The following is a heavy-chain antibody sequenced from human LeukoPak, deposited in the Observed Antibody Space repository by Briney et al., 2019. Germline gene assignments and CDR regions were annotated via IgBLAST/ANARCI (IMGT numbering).Heavy chain of an antibody. CDR2: ISNDITTT. CDR3: ARDGEKSYEIDY. V-gene: IGHV3-48*01. Sequence: GGSLRLSCVVSGFPFTNNPMNWVRQAPGKGLEWVSYISNDITTTYYAESVKGRFTISRDNAKNSLYLQMNSLRVEDTAVYYCARDGEKSYEIDYWGRGTLVTVSS. D-gene: IGHD5-18*01. J-gene: IGHJ4*02. CDR1: GFPFTNNP.